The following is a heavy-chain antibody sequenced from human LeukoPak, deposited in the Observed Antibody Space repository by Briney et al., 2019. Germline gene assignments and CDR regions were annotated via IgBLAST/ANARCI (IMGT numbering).Heavy chain of an antibody. CDR3: EAGYYYYMDV. V-gene: IGHV4-38-2*02. CDR2: IYHSGST. J-gene: IGHJ6*03. Sequence: SETLSLTCTVSGGSISSYYWGWIRQPPGKGLEWIGSIYHSGSTYYNPSLKSRVTISVDTSKNQFSLKLSSVTAADTAVYYCEAGYYYYMDVWGKGTTVTVSS. CDR1: GGSISSYY.